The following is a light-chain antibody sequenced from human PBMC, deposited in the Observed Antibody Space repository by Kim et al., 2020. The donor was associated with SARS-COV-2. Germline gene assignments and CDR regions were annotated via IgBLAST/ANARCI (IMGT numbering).Light chain of an antibody. Sequence: VSTGQTASITCSGDNLGNKYISWYQKKSAQSPVVVIFQDDKRPSGIPERFSGSTSDNTATLTISGTQAMDEADYSCQAWDSGAVVFGGGTQLTVL. CDR2: QDD. V-gene: IGLV3-1*01. CDR1: NLGNKY. CDR3: QAWDSGAVV. J-gene: IGLJ3*02.